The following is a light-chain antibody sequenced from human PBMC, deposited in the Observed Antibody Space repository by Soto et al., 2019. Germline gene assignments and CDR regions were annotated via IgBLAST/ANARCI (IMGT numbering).Light chain of an antibody. J-gene: IGKJ4*01. Sequence: DIQMTQSPSSVSASVGDRVTITCRASQGLKHWLAWYQQKPGKAPQVLISLTSTLQSGVPSRFSGSGSGADFTLTITNLQPEDFATYYCQQGNAFPLTFGGGTKVEIK. CDR3: QQGNAFPLT. CDR2: LTS. CDR1: QGLKHW. V-gene: IGKV1-12*01.